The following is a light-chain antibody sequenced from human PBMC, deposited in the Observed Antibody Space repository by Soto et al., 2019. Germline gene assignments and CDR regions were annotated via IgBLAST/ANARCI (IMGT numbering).Light chain of an antibody. CDR3: QSYDSSLINYV. V-gene: IGLV1-40*01. CDR1: TSNIGADYD. J-gene: IGLJ1*01. CDR2: GGS. Sequence: QSALTQPPSVSGAPGQRVTISCTGSTSNIGADYDVHWYQQLPGTAPKLLIYGGSDRPSGVPDRFSGSKSGTSASLAITGLQAEDEADYYCQSYDSSLINYVFGTGTKVTVL.